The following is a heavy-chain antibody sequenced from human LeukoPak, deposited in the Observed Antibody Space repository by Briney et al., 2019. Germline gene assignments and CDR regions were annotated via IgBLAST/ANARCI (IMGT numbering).Heavy chain of an antibody. CDR2: INPNSGGT. CDR1: GYTFTGYY. J-gene: IGHJ4*02. CDR3: ARARADYDILTGPRYYFDY. D-gene: IGHD3-9*01. V-gene: IGHV1-2*02. Sequence: GASVKVSCKASGYTFTGYYMHWVRQAPGQGLEWMGWINPNSGGTNYAQKFQGRVTMTRDTSISTAYMELSRLRSDDTAVYYCARARADYDILTGPRYYFDYWGQGALVTVSS.